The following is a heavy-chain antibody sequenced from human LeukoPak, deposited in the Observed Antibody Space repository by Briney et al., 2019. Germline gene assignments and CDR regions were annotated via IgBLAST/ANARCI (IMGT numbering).Heavy chain of an antibody. V-gene: IGHV3-21*01. CDR3: EIDRDPGENYYFDY. D-gene: IGHD4-17*01. J-gene: IGHJ4*02. Sequence: GGSLRLSCEASGFTLSNYGMNWVRQAPGKGLEWVSSISSGSSYIYYADSVKGRFTISRDNAKNSLYLQMNSLRAEDTALYYCEIDRDPGENYYFDYWGQGTLVTVSS. CDR2: ISSGSSYI. CDR1: GFTLSNYG.